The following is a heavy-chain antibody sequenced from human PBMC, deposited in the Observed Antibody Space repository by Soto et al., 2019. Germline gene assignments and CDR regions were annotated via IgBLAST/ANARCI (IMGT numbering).Heavy chain of an antibody. Sequence: QVQLVQSGAEVKRPGSSVNVSCKASGDTFTFYSINWVRQAPGLGLEWMGRINPILSMSNYAQRFQGRVTMTADKSTSTAYMELSSLRSEDTATYYCASSYGSGYRAFDYWGQGALVTVSS. CDR3: ASSYGSGYRAFDY. V-gene: IGHV1-69*02. D-gene: IGHD3-10*01. J-gene: IGHJ4*02. CDR2: INPILSMS. CDR1: GDTFTFYS.